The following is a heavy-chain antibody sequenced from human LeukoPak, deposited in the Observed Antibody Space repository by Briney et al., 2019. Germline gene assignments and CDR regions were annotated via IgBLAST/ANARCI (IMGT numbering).Heavy chain of an antibody. CDR1: GFTLRSYD. CDR2: TSGSGVNS. Sequence: PGGSLRLSCAASGFTLRSYDMSWVRQAPGKGLEWVAATSGSGVNSYYADSVRGRFTISRDNSQNTLYLQMDSLRAEETALYYCAKEYSGYDFEYWGQGTLVTVSS. V-gene: IGHV3-23*01. J-gene: IGHJ4*02. D-gene: IGHD5-12*01. CDR3: AKEYSGYDFEY.